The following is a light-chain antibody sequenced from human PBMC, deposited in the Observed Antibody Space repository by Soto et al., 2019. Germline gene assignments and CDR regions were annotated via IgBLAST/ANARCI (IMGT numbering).Light chain of an antibody. CDR3: RQYYSYST. CDR1: QDISNS. Sequence: DIQMTQSPSSLSASVADRVTISCQASQDISNSLNWYQQKPGKAPKLLISGAFSLESGVPSRFSGSGSGTEFALTISSLQPDDFATYYCRQYYSYSTFGQGTKVDIK. CDR2: GAF. J-gene: IGKJ1*01. V-gene: IGKV1-5*01.